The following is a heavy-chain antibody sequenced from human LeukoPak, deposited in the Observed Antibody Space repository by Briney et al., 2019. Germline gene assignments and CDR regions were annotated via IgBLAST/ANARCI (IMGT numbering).Heavy chain of an antibody. Sequence: ASVKVSCKASGYTFTGYYVHWVRQAPGQRLEWMGWINAGNGNTKYSQKFQGRVTITRDTSASTAYMELSSLRSEDTAVYYCASEWLRRLGYWGQGTLVTVSS. J-gene: IGHJ4*02. V-gene: IGHV1-3*01. CDR3: ASEWLRRLGY. D-gene: IGHD5-12*01. CDR1: GYTFTGYY. CDR2: INAGNGNT.